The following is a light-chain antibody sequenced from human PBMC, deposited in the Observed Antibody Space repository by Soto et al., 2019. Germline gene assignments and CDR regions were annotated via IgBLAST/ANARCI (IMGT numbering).Light chain of an antibody. V-gene: IGKV3-20*01. CDR1: QSFSRSY. J-gene: IGKJ5*01. CDR2: GAS. Sequence: EIVLTQSPGTLSLSPGERATLSCRASQSFSRSYLAWYQQKPGQAPRLLIYGASSRATGITDRFSGSGSGTYFTLTISRMEPEYFAVYYCQHYGTSITVGQATLLEI. CDR3: QHYGTSIT.